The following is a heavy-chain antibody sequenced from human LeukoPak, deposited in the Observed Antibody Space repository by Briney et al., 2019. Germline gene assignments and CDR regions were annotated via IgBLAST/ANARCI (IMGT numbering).Heavy chain of an antibody. J-gene: IGHJ4*02. CDR2: INSDGGST. Sequence: GGSLRLSCAASGFTFSSYWMHWVRQAPGKGLLWVSRINSDGGSTNYADSVKGRFTISRDNAKNTLYLHMNSLRAEDTAMYYCARQSNYVLDYWGQGTLVTVSS. CDR3: ARQSNYVLDY. D-gene: IGHD4/OR15-4a*01. V-gene: IGHV3-74*01. CDR1: GFTFSSYW.